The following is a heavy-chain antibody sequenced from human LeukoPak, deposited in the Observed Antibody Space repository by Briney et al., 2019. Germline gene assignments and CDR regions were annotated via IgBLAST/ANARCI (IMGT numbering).Heavy chain of an antibody. CDR1: GGSITSSKW. D-gene: IGHD3-22*01. CDR3: ARQGVVTATPHFDY. V-gene: IGHV4-4*02. CDR2: SYHSGST. J-gene: IGHJ4*02. Sequence: PSETLSLTCAVSGGSITSSKWWTWVRQPPGKGLEWIGESYHSGSTNYNPSLKSRVTISVDKSKKQFSLKLSSVTAADTAVYYCARQGVVTATPHFDYWGQGTLVTVSS.